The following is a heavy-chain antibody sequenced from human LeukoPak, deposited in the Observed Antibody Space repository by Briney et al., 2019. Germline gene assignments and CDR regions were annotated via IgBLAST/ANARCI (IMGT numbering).Heavy chain of an antibody. D-gene: IGHD6-19*01. Sequence: SETLSLTCTVSGGSISSGSYYWSWIRQPAGKELEWIGRIYTSGSTNYNPSLKSRVTISVDTSKNQFSLKLSSVTAADTAVYYCARARLVQNYYYYMDVWGKGTTVTVSS. CDR1: GGSISSGSYY. J-gene: IGHJ6*03. CDR2: IYTSGST. V-gene: IGHV4-61*02. CDR3: ARARLVQNYYYYMDV.